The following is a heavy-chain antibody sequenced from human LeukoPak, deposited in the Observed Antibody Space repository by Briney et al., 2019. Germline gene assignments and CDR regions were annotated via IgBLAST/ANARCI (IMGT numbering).Heavy chain of an antibody. D-gene: IGHD1-1*01. CDR3: TTDSTGTTFGDAFDI. CDR2: IKSKTDGGTT. Sequence: GGSLRLSCAASGFNVNNAWMSWVRQAPGKGLEWVGRIKSKTDGGTTDYAAPVKGRFTISRDDSKNTLYLQMNSLKTEDTAVYYCTTDSTGTTFGDAFDIWGQGTMVTVSS. CDR1: GFNVNNAW. V-gene: IGHV3-15*01. J-gene: IGHJ3*02.